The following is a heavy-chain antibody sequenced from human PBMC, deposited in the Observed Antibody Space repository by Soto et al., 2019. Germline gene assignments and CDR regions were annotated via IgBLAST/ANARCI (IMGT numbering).Heavy chain of an antibody. J-gene: IGHJ5*02. V-gene: IGHV4-39*01. CDR3: ASPKIAFYNWFDP. D-gene: IGHD3-3*02. Sequence: SXTLSLTCTVSGGSISSSSYYWGWIRQPPGKGLEWIGSIYYSGSTYYNPSLKSRVTISVDTSKNQFSLKLSSVTAADTAVYYCASPKIAFYNWFDPWGQGTLVTVSS. CDR1: GGSISSSSYY. CDR2: IYYSGST.